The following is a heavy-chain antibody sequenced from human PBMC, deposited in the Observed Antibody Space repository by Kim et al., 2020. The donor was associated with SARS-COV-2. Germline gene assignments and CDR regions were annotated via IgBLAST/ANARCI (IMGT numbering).Heavy chain of an antibody. Sequence: ASVKVSCKASGYTFTSYGISWVRQAPGQGLEWMGWISAYNGNTNYAQKLQGRVTMTTDTSTSTAYMELRSLRSDDTAVYYCARNSPIDYDILTGYYRVYYYGMDVWGQGTTVTVSS. CDR1: GYTFTSYG. CDR2: ISAYNGNT. V-gene: IGHV1-18*04. J-gene: IGHJ6*02. CDR3: ARNSPIDYDILTGYYRVYYYGMDV. D-gene: IGHD3-9*01.